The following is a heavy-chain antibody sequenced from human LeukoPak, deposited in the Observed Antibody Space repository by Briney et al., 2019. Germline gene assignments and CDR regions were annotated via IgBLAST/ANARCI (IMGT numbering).Heavy chain of an antibody. Sequence: PGGSLRLSCAASGFTFSSYGMHWVRQAPGKGLEWVAVISYDGSNKYYADSVKGRFTISRDNSKNTLYLQMNNLRAEDTAVYYCAKEAGLDYYGSGKYSSGWFDPWGQGTLVIVSS. J-gene: IGHJ5*02. D-gene: IGHD3-10*01. V-gene: IGHV3-30*18. CDR2: ISYDGSNK. CDR3: AKEAGLDYYGSGKYSSGWFDP. CDR1: GFTFSSYG.